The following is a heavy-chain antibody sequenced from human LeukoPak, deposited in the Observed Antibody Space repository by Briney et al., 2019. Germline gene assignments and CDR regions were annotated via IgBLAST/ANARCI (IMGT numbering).Heavy chain of an antibody. CDR3: ARDLSYYDSSGFYYYYYYMDV. CDR1: GGSISSYY. J-gene: IGHJ6*03. CDR2: IYTSGST. Sequence: SETLSLTCTVSGGSISSYYWSWIRQPAGKGLEWIGRIYTSGSTNYNPSLKSRVTMSVDTSKNQFSLKLSSVTAADTAMHYCARDLSYYDSSGFYYYYYYMDVWGTGTTVTVSS. V-gene: IGHV4-4*07. D-gene: IGHD3-22*01.